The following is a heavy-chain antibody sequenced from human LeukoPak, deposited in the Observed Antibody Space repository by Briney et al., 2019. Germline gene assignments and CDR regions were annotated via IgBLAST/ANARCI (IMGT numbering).Heavy chain of an antibody. J-gene: IGHJ6*02. V-gene: IGHV3-30*18. Sequence: GGSLRLSCAASGVTFSNYGMHWVRQAPGKGLEWVAVISYDGTIKHYADSVKGRFTISRDNSKNTLYLQMNSLRAEDTAVYYCAKGLATLRIAHGMDVWGQGTTVTVSS. CDR3: AKGLATLRIAHGMDV. CDR2: ISYDGTIK. CDR1: GVTFSNYG. D-gene: IGHD3-16*02.